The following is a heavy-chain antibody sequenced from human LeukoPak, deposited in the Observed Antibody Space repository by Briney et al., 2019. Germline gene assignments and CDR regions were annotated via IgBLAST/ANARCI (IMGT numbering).Heavy chain of an antibody. J-gene: IGHJ1*01. D-gene: IGHD1-1*01. CDR3: ARTSAPGDFQH. CDR1: GFTFSSYA. Sequence: GGSLRLSCAASGFTFSSYAMSWVRQAPGKGLEWVSAISGSGGSTYYADSVKGRFTISRDNSKNTLYLQMNSLRAEDTAVYYCARTSAPGDFQHWGQGTLVTVSS. CDR2: ISGSGGST. V-gene: IGHV3-23*01.